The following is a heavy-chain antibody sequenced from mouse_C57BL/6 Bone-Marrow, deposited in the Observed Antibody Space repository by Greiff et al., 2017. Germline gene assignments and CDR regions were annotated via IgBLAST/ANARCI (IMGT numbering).Heavy chain of an antibody. V-gene: IGHV5-9-1*02. Sequence: EVKLVESGEGLVKPGGSLKLSCAASGFTFSSYAMSWVRQTPEKRLEWVAYISSGGDYIYYADPVKGQFTISRDKARNTLYLQMSNLKSEDTAMYNCTRAVELLWYFDYWGQGTTLTVSS. J-gene: IGHJ2*01. D-gene: IGHD1-1*02. CDR2: ISSGGDYI. CDR3: TRAVELLWYFDY. CDR1: GFTFSSYA.